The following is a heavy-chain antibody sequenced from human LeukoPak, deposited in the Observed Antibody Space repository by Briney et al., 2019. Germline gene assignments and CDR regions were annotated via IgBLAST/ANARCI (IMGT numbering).Heavy chain of an antibody. CDR3: TRLLDNCSSGDPDTFDM. J-gene: IGHJ3*02. D-gene: IGHD2-2*01. CDR1: RGSLTSHY. Sequence: PSETLSLTCTVSRGSLTSHYWSWIRQAPGKGREWIGFIYYSGRTKYNPSLQSRVTISLDTSEKNFSLKLTSVAAADTAVYYCTRLLDNCSSGDPDTFDMWGQGTVVTVSS. V-gene: IGHV4-59*08. CDR2: IYYSGRT.